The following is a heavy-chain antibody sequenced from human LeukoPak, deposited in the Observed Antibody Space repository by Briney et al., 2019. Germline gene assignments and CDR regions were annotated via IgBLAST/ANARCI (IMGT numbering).Heavy chain of an antibody. CDR1: GYTFTGYY. CDR2: ISAYNGNT. D-gene: IGHD4-17*01. Sequence: GASVKVSCKASGYTFTGYYMHWVRQAPGQGLEWMGWISAYNGNTNYAQKLQGRVTMTTDTSTSTAYMELRSLRSDDTAVYYCAREYGDYGFDYWGQGTLVTVSS. V-gene: IGHV1-18*04. J-gene: IGHJ4*02. CDR3: AREYGDYGFDY.